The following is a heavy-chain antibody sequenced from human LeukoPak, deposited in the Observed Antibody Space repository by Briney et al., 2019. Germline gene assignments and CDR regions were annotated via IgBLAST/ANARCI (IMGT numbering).Heavy chain of an antibody. V-gene: IGHV4-59*01. Sequence: SETLSLTCTVSGGSISSYYWNWIRQPPGKGLEWVGSISYSGSTNYNPSLESRVTISVDTSKNQISLKLSSVTAADTTVYYCARAPERWYSYGSYTYYYMDVWGKGTTVTVSS. CDR1: GGSISSYY. CDR3: ARAPERWYSYGSYTYYYMDV. J-gene: IGHJ6*03. CDR2: ISYSGST. D-gene: IGHD5-18*01.